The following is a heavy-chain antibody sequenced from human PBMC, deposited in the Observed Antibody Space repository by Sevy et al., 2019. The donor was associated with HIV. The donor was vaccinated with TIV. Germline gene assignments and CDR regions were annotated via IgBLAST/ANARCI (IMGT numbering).Heavy chain of an antibody. D-gene: IGHD3-22*01. CDR3: ARDYYYYSSGYYLPYYYYGMDV. V-gene: IGHV3-33*01. CDR2: IWYDGSNK. Sequence: GGSLRLSCAASGFTFSSYGMHWVRQAPGKGLEWVAVIWYDGSNKYYADSVKGRFTISRDNSKNTLYLQMNSLRAEDTAVYYCARDYYYYSSGYYLPYYYYGMDVWGQGTTVTVSS. J-gene: IGHJ6*02. CDR1: GFTFSSYG.